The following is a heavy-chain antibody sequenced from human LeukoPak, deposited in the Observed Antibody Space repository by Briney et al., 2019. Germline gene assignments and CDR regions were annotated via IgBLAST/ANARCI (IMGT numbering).Heavy chain of an antibody. CDR3: ARPIVVNYYGMDV. CDR2: IYYSGST. J-gene: IGHJ6*02. Sequence: PSETLSLTCTVSGGSISSGDYYWSWLRQPPGKGLEWIGYIYYSGSTYYNPSLKSRVTISVDTSKNQFSLKLSSVTAADTAVYYCARPIVVNYYGMDVWGQGTTVTVSS. V-gene: IGHV4-30-4*01. D-gene: IGHD2-2*01. CDR1: GGSISSGDYY.